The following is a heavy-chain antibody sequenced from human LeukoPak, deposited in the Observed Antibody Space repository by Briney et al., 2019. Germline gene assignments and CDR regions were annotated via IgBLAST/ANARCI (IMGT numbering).Heavy chain of an antibody. V-gene: IGHV1-69*05. J-gene: IGHJ5*02. CDR1: GGTFSSYA. CDR3: ARDARADSGLDP. Sequence: SVKVSCKASGGTFSSYAISWVRQAPGQGLEWMGGIIPIFGTANYAQKFQGGVTITTDEPTSTAYMELSSLRSEDTAVYYCARDARADSGLDPWGQGTLVTVSS. CDR2: IIPIFGTA.